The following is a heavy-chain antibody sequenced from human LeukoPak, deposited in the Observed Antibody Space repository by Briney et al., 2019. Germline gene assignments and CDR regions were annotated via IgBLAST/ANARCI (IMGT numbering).Heavy chain of an antibody. D-gene: IGHD3-9*01. V-gene: IGHV4-59*01. J-gene: IGHJ4*02. CDR2: IYYSGST. CDR1: GGSISSYY. CDR3: ARARARYFDWLD. Sequence: SETLSLTCTVSGGSISSYYWSWIRQPPGKGLEWIGYIYYSGSTNYNPSHKSRVTISVDTSKNQFSLKLSSVTAADTAVYYCARARARYFDWLDWGQGTLVTVSS.